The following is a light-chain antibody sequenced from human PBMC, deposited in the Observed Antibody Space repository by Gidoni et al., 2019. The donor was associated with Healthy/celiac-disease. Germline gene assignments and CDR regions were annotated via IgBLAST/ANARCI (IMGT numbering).Light chain of an antibody. J-gene: IGKJ1*01. CDR1: QSVSSN. V-gene: IGKV3-15*01. CDR3: QQYNNWPWT. CDR2: GAS. Sequence: IVMTQSPATLSVSPGERATLSCRASQSVSSNLAWYQQKPGQAPRLLNYGASTRATGIPARFSGSGSGTEFTLTISSLQSEDFAVYYCQQYNNWPWTFGQXTKVEIK.